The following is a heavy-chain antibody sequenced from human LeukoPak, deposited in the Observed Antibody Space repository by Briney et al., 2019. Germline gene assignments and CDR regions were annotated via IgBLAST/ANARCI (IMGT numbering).Heavy chain of an antibody. Sequence: SVKVSCKASGGTFSSYAISWVRQAPGQGLEWMGRIIPILGIANYAQKFQGRVTITADKSTSTAYMELSSLRSEDTAVYYYASDSGDFDYWGQGTLVTVSS. D-gene: IGHD6-19*01. CDR3: ASDSGDFDY. CDR2: IIPILGIA. CDR1: GGTFSSYA. J-gene: IGHJ4*02. V-gene: IGHV1-69*04.